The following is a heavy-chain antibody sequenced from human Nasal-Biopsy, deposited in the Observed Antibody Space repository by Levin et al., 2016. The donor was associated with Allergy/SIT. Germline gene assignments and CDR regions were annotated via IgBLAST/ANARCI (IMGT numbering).Heavy chain of an antibody. V-gene: IGHV4-59*01. J-gene: IGHJ3*02. Sequence: SETLSLTCTISRGSISTFYWSWIRQSPERGLEWIGYIYRSGFATYNPSLRSRVTMSVDTSKNQLSLNMTSVTAEDTAVYYCAKARGYSGSYEGVLHIWGQGTVVAVSS. CDR1: RGSISTFY. D-gene: IGHD1-26*01. CDR3: AKARGYSGSYEGVLHI. CDR2: IYRSGFA.